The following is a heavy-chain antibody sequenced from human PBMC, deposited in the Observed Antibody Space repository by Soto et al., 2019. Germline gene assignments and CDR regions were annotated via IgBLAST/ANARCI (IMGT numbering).Heavy chain of an antibody. CDR1: GYTFTSYA. CDR2: INAGNGNT. CDR3: ARKTIAAAGSRFDP. Sequence: ASVKVSCKASGYTFTSYAMHWVRQAPGQRLEWMGWINAGNGNTKYSQKFQGRVTITRDTSASTAYMELSSLRSEDTAVYYCARKTIAAAGSRFDPWGQGTLVTVSS. J-gene: IGHJ5*02. V-gene: IGHV1-3*01. D-gene: IGHD6-13*01.